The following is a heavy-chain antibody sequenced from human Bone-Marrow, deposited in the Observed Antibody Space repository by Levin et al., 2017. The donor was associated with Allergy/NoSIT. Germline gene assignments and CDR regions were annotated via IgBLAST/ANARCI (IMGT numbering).Heavy chain of an antibody. J-gene: IGHJ5*02. CDR3: ARINQASGFKNWFDP. V-gene: IGHV4-4*02. CDR1: GVSIDTYNW. Sequence: SETLSLTCDVSGVSIDTYNWWTWVRQPPGKGLQWIGQINQRGTASYNSSLRSRVLMSVDKSTNQFSLMVNSVTAADTAVYYCARINQASGFKNWFDPWGPGILVAVS. D-gene: IGHD6-25*01. CDR2: INQRGTA.